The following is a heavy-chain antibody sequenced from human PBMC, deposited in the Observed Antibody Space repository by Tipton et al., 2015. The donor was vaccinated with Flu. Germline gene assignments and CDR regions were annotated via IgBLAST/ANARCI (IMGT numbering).Heavy chain of an antibody. V-gene: IGHV3-33*06. D-gene: IGHD3-22*01. CDR2: IWYDGSNK. Sequence: SGFTFSSYGMHWVRQAPGKGLEWVAVIWYDGSNKYYADSVKGRFTISRDNSKNTLYLQMNSLRAEDTAVYYCAKDNGGYYDSSGYRPGIIYYYGMDVWGQGTTATVSS. J-gene: IGHJ6*02. CDR1: GFTFSSYG. CDR3: AKDNGGYYDSSGYRPGIIYYYGMDV.